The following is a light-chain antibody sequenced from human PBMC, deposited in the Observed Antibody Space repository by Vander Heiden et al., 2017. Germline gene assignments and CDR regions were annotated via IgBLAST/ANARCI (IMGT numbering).Light chain of an antibody. CDR1: SSDIGGYNL. CDR3: CSYAGSYTLEV. CDR2: ESS. Sequence: QSALTQSASVSGSPGHSITISCTGTSSDIGGYNLVAWYQQHPGKAPKVLIYESSERPSGVSNRFSASKSGNTASLTISGLQAEDEADYFCCSYAGSYTLEVFGGGTKLTVL. V-gene: IGLV2-23*01. J-gene: IGLJ2*01.